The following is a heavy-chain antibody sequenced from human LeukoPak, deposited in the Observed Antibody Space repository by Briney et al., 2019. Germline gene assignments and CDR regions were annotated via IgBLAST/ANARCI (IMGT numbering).Heavy chain of an antibody. V-gene: IGHV3-48*03. D-gene: IGHD6-19*01. J-gene: IGHJ4*02. Sequence: GSLRLSCAASGFTFSSDEMNWVRQAPGKGLEWVSYISSSGSTIYYADSVKGRFTISRDNAKNSLYLQMNSLRAEDTAVYYCARADSSGWYTVDYWGQGTLVTVSS. CDR2: ISSSGSTI. CDR1: GFTFSSDE. CDR3: ARADSSGWYTVDY.